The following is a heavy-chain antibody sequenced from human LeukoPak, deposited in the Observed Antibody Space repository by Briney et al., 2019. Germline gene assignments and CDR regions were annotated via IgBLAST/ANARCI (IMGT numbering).Heavy chain of an antibody. CDR1: GGSISSYY. CDR3: ARASRRSSSWRNYYYYYMDV. Sequence: PSETLSLTCTVSGGSISSYYWSWLRQPPGKGLEWIGCIYYSGSTNYNPSLKSRVTISVDTSKNQFSLKLSSVTAADTAVYYCARASRRSSSWRNYYYYYMDVWGKGTTVTVSS. D-gene: IGHD6-13*01. V-gene: IGHV4-59*01. CDR2: IYYSGST. J-gene: IGHJ6*03.